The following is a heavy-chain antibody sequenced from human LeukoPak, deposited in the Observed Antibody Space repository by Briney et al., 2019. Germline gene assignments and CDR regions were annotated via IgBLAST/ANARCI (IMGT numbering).Heavy chain of an antibody. D-gene: IGHD6-19*01. CDR3: ARVVRYSSGWYRAFDI. CDR2: IYSGGST. V-gene: IGHV3-66*01. Sequence: GESLRLSCAASGFTFSSYWMSWVRQAPGTGLEWVSVIYSGGSTYYADSVKGRFTISRDNSKNTLYLQMNSLRAEDTAVYYCARVVRYSSGWYRAFDIWGQGTMVTVSS. CDR1: GFTFSSYW. J-gene: IGHJ3*02.